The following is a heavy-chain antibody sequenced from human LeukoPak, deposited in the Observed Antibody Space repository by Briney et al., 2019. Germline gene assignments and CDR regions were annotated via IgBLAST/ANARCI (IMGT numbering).Heavy chain of an antibody. CDR3: ARVGGIGFDY. V-gene: IGHV4-38-2*02. CDR1: GYSITSGYF. J-gene: IGHJ4*02. D-gene: IGHD6-13*01. Sequence: SETVSLTCTVSGYSITSGYFWGWIRQPPGKGLEWIGRIYHSGSTNYNSSLKSRVTISVDTSKNQFSLKLSSVTAADTAVYYCARVGGIGFDYWGQGTLVTVSS. CDR2: IYHSGST.